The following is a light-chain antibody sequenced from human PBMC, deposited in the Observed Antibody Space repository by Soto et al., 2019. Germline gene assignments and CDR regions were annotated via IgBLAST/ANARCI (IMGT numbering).Light chain of an antibody. CDR3: SSYGGSNNLV. Sequence: QSALTQPPSASASPGQSVTISCTGTSSDVGGYNYVSWYQQHPGKAPKLMLYEVSKRPSGVPDRFSGSKSGTTASLTVSGLQAEDEAEYYCSSYGGSNNLVFGGGTKLTVL. CDR1: SSDVGGYNY. CDR2: EVS. V-gene: IGLV2-8*01. J-gene: IGLJ2*01.